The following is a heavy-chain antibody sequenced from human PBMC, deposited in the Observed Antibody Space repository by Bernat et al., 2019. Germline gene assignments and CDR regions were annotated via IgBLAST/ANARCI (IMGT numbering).Heavy chain of an antibody. V-gene: IGHV1-18*01. J-gene: IGHJ5*01. CDR3: AAAPSQVPAANIWFDP. D-gene: IGHD2-2*01. Sequence: QVQLLQSGTDVKKPGASLRVSCKASGYTFINYGITWVRQAPGQGLEWMGWINPYNGKTNYAQTVQGRVTMTTDTSTSTAYMEMTSLRSDDTAVYYCAAAPSQVPAANIWFDPWGQGTLVTVSS. CDR1: GYTFINYG. CDR2: INPYNGKT.